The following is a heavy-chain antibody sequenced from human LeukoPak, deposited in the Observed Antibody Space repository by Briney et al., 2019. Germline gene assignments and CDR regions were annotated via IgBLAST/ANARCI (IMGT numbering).Heavy chain of an antibody. CDR1: GCSFSTYD. V-gene: IGHV4-59*01. CDR2: IYYTGST. D-gene: IGHD1-26*01. Sequence: SEALSLTCTVSGCSFSTYDWSWIRQPPGQGLEWMGCIYYTGSTSYNASLKSRVTMSLDASKNQFSLELNSVTPADTAVYYCARGGNYWPXXXFDPXXRGXLVSV. CDR3: ARGGNYWPXXXFDP. J-gene: IGHJ5*02.